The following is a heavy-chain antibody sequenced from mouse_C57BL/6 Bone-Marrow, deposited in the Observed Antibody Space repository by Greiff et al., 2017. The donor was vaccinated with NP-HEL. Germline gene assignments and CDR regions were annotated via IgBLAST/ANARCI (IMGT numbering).Heavy chain of an antibody. CDR2: IWSGGST. J-gene: IGHJ4*01. V-gene: IGHV2-2*01. D-gene: IGHD1-1*01. CDR1: GFSLTSYG. CDR3: ARRNRCYYGSSSYAMDY. Sequence: VQLQESGPGLVQPSQSLSITCTVSGFSLTSYGVHWVRQSPGKGLEWLGVIWSGGSTDYNAAFISRLSISKDNSKSQVFFKMNSLQADDTAIYYCARRNRCYYGSSSYAMDYWGQGTSVTVSS.